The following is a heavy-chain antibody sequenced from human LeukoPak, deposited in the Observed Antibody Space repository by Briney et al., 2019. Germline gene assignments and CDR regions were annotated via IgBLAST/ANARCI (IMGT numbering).Heavy chain of an antibody. CDR1: GFTLGSYA. J-gene: IGHJ4*02. Sequence: PGGSLRLSCAASGFTLGSYAMSWVRQAPGKGLEWVSVISGSGGSTSYADSVKGRFTISRDNSKNTLSLQMNSLRAEDTAVYYCAKSARAYGDLYFDYWGQGTLVTVSS. V-gene: IGHV3-23*01. CDR2: ISGSGGST. CDR3: AKSARAYGDLYFDY. D-gene: IGHD4-17*01.